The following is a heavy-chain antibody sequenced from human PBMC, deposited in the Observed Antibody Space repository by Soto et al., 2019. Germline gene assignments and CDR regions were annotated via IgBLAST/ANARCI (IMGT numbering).Heavy chain of an antibody. J-gene: IGHJ4*02. Sequence: QVQLQQWGAGLLKPSETLSLTCAVYGGSFSGYYWSWIRQPPEKGLEWIGEINHSGSTNYNPSLKSRVTISVDTSKTQFSLKLSSVTAADTAVYYCARGPVNDYVWGSYRRGYDYWGQGTLVTVSS. V-gene: IGHV4-34*01. CDR2: INHSGST. D-gene: IGHD3-16*02. CDR3: ARGPVNDYVWGSYRRGYDY. CDR1: GGSFSGYY.